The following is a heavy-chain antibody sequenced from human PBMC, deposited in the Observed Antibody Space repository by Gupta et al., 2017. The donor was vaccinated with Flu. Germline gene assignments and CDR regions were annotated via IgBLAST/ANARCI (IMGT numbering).Heavy chain of an antibody. V-gene: IGHV3-23*01. CDR3: AKDRWGYCTSTSCYFDAFDI. Sequence: QAPGKGLEWFSVIAGVGGNTYYADSVKGRFTISRDNSKNTLYLQMNSLRAEDTAVYYCAKDRWGYCTSTSCYFDAFDIWGQGTMVTVSS. D-gene: IGHD2-2*01. J-gene: IGHJ3*02. CDR2: IAGVGGNT.